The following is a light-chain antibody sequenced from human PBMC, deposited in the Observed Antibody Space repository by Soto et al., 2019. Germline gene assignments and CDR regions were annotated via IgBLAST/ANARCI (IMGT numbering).Light chain of an antibody. CDR3: QQYGSSPWT. CDR2: GAS. V-gene: IGKV3-20*01. J-gene: IGKJ1*01. Sequence: EIVLTHSQATLSVSPCERATLSPSASQSVSNNYLAGYQQKPGQAPRLLIYGASSRATGIPDRCSGSGSGTDVTLTISRLEPEDFAVYYCQQYGSSPWTFGQGTKVDI. CDR1: QSVSNNY.